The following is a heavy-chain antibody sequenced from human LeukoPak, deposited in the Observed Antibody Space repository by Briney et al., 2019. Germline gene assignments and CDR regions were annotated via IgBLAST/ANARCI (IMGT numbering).Heavy chain of an antibody. D-gene: IGHD3-22*01. J-gene: IGHJ4*02. Sequence: ASVKVSCKASGYTFTSYGISWVRQAPGQGLEWMGWISAYNGNTNYAQKLQSRVTMTTDTSTSTAYMELRSLRSDDTAVYYCARVNVWGTMILVPPHFDYWGQGTLVTVSS. CDR1: GYTFTSYG. CDR2: ISAYNGNT. V-gene: IGHV1-18*01. CDR3: ARVNVWGTMILVPPHFDY.